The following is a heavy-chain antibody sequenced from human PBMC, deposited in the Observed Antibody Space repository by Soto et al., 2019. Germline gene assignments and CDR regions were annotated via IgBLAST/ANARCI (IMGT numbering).Heavy chain of an antibody. V-gene: IGHV5-10-1*01. CDR2: IDPSDSYT. CDR1: GYSFTSYW. D-gene: IGHD6-13*01. CDR3: ARRNGYSSSYLEV. J-gene: IGHJ6*02. Sequence: GESLKISCKGSGYSFTSYWISCVRQMPGKGLEWMGRIDPSDSYTNYSPSFQGHVTISADKSISTAYLQWSSLKASDTAMYYCARRNGYSSSYLEVWGQGTTVTVSS.